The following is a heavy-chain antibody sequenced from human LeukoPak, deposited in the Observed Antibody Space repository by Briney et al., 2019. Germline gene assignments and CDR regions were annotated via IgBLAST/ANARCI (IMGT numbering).Heavy chain of an antibody. D-gene: IGHD3-22*01. CDR3: AKSAAPQIVVVHEYFDY. CDR2: ISGSGGST. CDR1: GFTFTSHW. V-gene: IGHV3-23*01. J-gene: IGHJ4*02. Sequence: GGSLRLSCGASGFTFTSHWMSWVRQAPGKGLEWVSAISGSGGSTYYADSVKGRFTISRDNSKNTLYLQMNSLRAEDTAVYYCAKSAAPQIVVVHEYFDYWGQGTLVTVSS.